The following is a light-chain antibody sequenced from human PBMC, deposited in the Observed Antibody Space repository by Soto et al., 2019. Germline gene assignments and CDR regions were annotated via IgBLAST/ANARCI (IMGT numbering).Light chain of an antibody. J-gene: IGKJ1*01. V-gene: IGKV3-20*01. Sequence: IVLTQSPGTLSLSPGERATLSCRASQSVSRNYLAWYQQKPSQAPRLLIYGASYRAAGVPDRFFGSGSGTDFTLSISRLEPEDFAVFYCQHYGSSPPWTFGQGTKVDIK. CDR3: QHYGSSPPWT. CDR1: QSVSRNY. CDR2: GAS.